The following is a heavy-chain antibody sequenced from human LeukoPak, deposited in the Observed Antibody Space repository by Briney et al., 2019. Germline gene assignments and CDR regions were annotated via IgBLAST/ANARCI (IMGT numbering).Heavy chain of an antibody. CDR1: GFTLSSYT. V-gene: IGHV3-21*01. CDR2: VNSRSNYI. D-gene: IGHD3-10*01. CDR3: AREFRVLPDM. J-gene: IGHJ3*02. Sequence: GGSLRLSCAASGFTLSSYTMHWVRQAPGKGLEWVSSVNSRSNYIYYADSVKGRFTISRDDAKNTLYLQMNSLRAEDTAVYYCAREFRVLPDMWGQGTMVTVSS.